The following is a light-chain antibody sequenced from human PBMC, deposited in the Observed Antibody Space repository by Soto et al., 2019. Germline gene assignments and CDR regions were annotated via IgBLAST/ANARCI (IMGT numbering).Light chain of an antibody. CDR1: QSVDKF. CDR2: DSS. Sequence: EIDLTQSPATLSLSPGETATLSCRASQSVDKFLAWYQQRPGQPPRLLISDSSNRATGVPVRFSGSGSGTVFTLTIGSLEPEDSAVYYCQQRKNWPPITFGQGTRLEIK. J-gene: IGKJ5*01. CDR3: QQRKNWPPIT. V-gene: IGKV3-11*01.